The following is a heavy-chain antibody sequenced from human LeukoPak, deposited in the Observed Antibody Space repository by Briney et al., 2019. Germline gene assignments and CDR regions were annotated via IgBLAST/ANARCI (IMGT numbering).Heavy chain of an antibody. V-gene: IGHV4-59*08. D-gene: IGHD5-24*01. J-gene: IGHJ6*02. CDR2: INYSGST. CDR1: GGSISHYY. Sequence: SETLSLTCTVSGGSISHYYWSWIRQPPGKGLEWIGYINYSGSTNYNPSLKSRVTISVDTSKNQFSLRLSSVTAADTAVYYCARHAEMPTEEVGYYHYGMDVWGQGATVTVSS. CDR3: ARHAEMPTEEVGYYHYGMDV.